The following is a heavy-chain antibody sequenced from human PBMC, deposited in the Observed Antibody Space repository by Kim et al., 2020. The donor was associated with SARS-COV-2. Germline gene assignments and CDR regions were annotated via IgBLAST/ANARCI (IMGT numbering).Heavy chain of an antibody. Sequence: GGSLRLSCAASGFTFSSYDMHWVRQATGKGLEWVSAIGTAGDTYYPGSVKGRFTISRENAKNSLYLQMNSLRAGDTAVYYCARGGDSSRGYGMDVWGQGTTVTVSS. CDR1: GFTFSSYD. CDR3: ARGGDSSRGYGMDV. V-gene: IGHV3-13*01. CDR2: IGTAGDT. J-gene: IGHJ6*02. D-gene: IGHD3-22*01.